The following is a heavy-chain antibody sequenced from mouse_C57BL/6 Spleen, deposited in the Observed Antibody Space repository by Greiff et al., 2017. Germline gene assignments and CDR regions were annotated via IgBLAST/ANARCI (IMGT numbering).Heavy chain of an antibody. CDR1: GYTFTDYY. D-gene: IGHD1-1*02. V-gene: IGHV1-15*01. Sequence: QVQLQQSGAELVQPGASVTLSCKASGYTFTDYYMHWVKQTPVHGLEWIGAIDPAPGGTNYNQKFKGKAILTVDKSSSTAYMELRSLTSEDSAVYDCTRCAGCDWCCEVWGTGTTVTGSA. CDR2: IDPAPGGT. CDR3: TRCAGCDWCCEV. J-gene: IGHJ1*03.